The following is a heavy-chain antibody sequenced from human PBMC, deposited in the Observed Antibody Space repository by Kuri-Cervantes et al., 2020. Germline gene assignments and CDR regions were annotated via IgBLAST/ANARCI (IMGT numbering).Heavy chain of an antibody. Sequence: GSLRLSCTVSGDSVNSGSNYWSWIRQPAGKGLEWIGYIYYSGSTNYNPSLKSRVTISVDTSKNQFSLKLSSVTAADTAVYYCARDLDSSGWKAFDIWGQGTMVTVSS. CDR3: ARDLDSSGWKAFDI. V-gene: IGHV4-61*10. J-gene: IGHJ3*02. CDR2: IYYSGST. D-gene: IGHD6-19*01. CDR1: GDSVNSGSNY.